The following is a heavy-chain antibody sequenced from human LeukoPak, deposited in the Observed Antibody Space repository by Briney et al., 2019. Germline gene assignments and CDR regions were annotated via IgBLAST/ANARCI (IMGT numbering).Heavy chain of an antibody. J-gene: IGHJ3*02. V-gene: IGHV4-59*01. CDR3: ARMRVVAATIGAFDI. Sequence: SETLSLTCTVSGGSISSYYWSWIRQPPGKGLEWIGYIYYSGSTNYNPSLKSRVTISVDTSKNQFSLKLSSVTAADTAVYYCARMRVVAATIGAFDIWGQGTMVTVSS. D-gene: IGHD2-15*01. CDR1: GGSISSYY. CDR2: IYYSGST.